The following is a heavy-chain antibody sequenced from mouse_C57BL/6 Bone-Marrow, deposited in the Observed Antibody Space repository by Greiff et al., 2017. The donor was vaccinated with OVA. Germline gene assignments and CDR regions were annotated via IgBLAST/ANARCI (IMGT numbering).Heavy chain of an antibody. CDR2: IYPRSGTT. D-gene: IGHD1-1*01. J-gene: IGHJ2*01. CDR1: GYTFTSYG. V-gene: IGHV1-81*01. Sequence: QVHVKQSGAELARPGASVKLSCKASGYTFTSYGISWVKQRTGQGLEWIVEIYPRSGTTYYNEKFKGKATLTADKSSSTAYMELRSLTYEDSAVYFCARGYYYGSGFDYWGQGTTLTVSS. CDR3: ARGYYYGSGFDY.